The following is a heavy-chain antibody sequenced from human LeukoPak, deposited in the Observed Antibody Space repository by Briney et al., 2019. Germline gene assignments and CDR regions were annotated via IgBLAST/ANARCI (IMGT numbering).Heavy chain of an antibody. Sequence: ASVKVSCKASGYTFTGYYMHWVRQAPGQGLEWMGWINPNSGGTNYAQKFQGRVTMTRDTSISTVNMELSSVRSDDAAVYYCTRLLVYWGRGTLVTVSS. D-gene: IGHD2-21*01. J-gene: IGHJ4*02. V-gene: IGHV1-2*02. CDR3: TRLLVY. CDR1: GYTFTGYY. CDR2: INPNSGGT.